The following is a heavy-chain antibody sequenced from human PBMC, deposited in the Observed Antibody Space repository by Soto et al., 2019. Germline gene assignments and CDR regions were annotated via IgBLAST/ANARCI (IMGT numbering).Heavy chain of an antibody. D-gene: IGHD6-6*01. CDR3: ARGSSSSARWFDP. Sequence: QVQLQQWGAGLLKPSETLSLTCAVYGVSFSGYYWSWIRQPPGKGLVWIGEIIHTGSTNYNPSLKGRVTISVDTSKNQFSLKLSSVTAADTAVYYCARGSSSSARWFDPWGQGTLVTVSS. J-gene: IGHJ5*02. CDR2: IIHTGST. CDR1: GVSFSGYY. V-gene: IGHV4-34*01.